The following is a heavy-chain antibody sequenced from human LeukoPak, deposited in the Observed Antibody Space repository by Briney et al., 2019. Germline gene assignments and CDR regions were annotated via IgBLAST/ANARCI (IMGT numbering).Heavy chain of an antibody. Sequence: GGSLRLSCAASGFTFSNYWMHWVRQAPGKGLVWVSRINSDGINTSYADSVKGRLTISRDNAKNTLNLQMNSLRAEDMAVYYCARDLGQYYDTSDNWFDPWGQGTLVTVSS. D-gene: IGHD3-22*01. J-gene: IGHJ5*02. CDR2: INSDGINT. CDR1: GFTFSNYW. V-gene: IGHV3-74*01. CDR3: ARDLGQYYDTSDNWFDP.